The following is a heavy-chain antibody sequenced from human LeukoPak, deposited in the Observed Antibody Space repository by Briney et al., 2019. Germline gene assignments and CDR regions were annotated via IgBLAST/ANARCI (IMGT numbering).Heavy chain of an antibody. CDR2: IIPIFGTA. CDR1: GGTFSSYA. V-gene: IGHV1-69*13. D-gene: IGHD5-12*01. J-gene: IGHJ4*02. CDR3: ARARYSGYEGEFDY. Sequence: GASVKVSCKASGGTFSSYAISWVRQAPGQGLEWMGGIIPIFGTANYAQKFQGRVTITAGESTSTAYMELSSLRSEDTAVYYCARARYSGYEGEFDYWGQGTLVTVSS.